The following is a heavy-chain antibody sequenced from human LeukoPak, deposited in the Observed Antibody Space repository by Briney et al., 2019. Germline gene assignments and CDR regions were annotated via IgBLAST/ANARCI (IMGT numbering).Heavy chain of an antibody. J-gene: IGHJ3*02. D-gene: IGHD3-3*01. V-gene: IGHV3-23*01. CDR1: GFTFSSYAIFSNYA. Sequence: GGSLRLSCTASGFTFSSYAIFSNYAMNWVRQAPGKGLEWVSAISGSGGSTYHADSVKGRFTISRDNSKNTLYLQMNSLRAEDTAVYYCAKDPVVIIGHDAFDIWGQGTMVTVSS. CDR2: ISGSGGST. CDR3: AKDPVVIIGHDAFDI.